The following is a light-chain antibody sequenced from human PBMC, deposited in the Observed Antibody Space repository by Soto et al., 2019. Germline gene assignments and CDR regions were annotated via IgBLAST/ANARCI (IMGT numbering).Light chain of an antibody. J-gene: IGLJ1*01. V-gene: IGLV2-11*01. CDR3: CSYAGTPYV. CDR1: RSDVGGYNY. CDR2: GVS. Sequence: QSALTQPRSVSASPGQSVTISCTGTRSDVGGYNYVSWYQHHPGKAPKLMIYGVSERPSGVPDRFSGSKSGNTASLTISGLQAEDEADYYCCSYAGTPYVFGTGTKVTAL.